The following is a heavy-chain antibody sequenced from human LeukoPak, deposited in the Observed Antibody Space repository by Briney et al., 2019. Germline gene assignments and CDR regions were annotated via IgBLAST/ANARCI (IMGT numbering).Heavy chain of an antibody. D-gene: IGHD5-12*01. V-gene: IGHV3-74*01. J-gene: IGHJ4*02. CDR1: GFTFSSYW. CDR3: ARTNSGYDYLDY. Sequence: GGSLRLSCAASGFTFSSYWMHWVRQAPGKGLVWVSRINSDGSSTSYADSVKGRFTISRDNAKNTLFLQMNSLRAEDTAVYYCARTNSGYDYLDYWGQGTLVTVSS. CDR2: INSDGSST.